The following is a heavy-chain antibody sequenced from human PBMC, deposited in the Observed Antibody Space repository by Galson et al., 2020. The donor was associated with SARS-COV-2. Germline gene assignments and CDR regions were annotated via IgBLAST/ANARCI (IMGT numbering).Heavy chain of an antibody. D-gene: IGHD2-2*01. CDR1: GGSISSYY. Sequence: SETLSLTCTVSGGSISSYYWSWIRQPPGKGLEWIGYIYYSGSTNYNPSLKSRVTISVDTSKNQFSLKLSSVTAADTAVYYCAGEIVVVPAAKRHPYNDAFDIWGQGTMVTVSS. J-gene: IGHJ3*02. CDR2: IYYSGST. V-gene: IGHV4-59*01. CDR3: AGEIVVVPAAKRHPYNDAFDI.